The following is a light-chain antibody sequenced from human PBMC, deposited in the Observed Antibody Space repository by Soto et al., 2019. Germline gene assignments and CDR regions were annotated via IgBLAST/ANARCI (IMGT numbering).Light chain of an antibody. J-gene: IGLJ2*01. CDR1: SSNIGSNY. CDR2: RND. Sequence: QSVLTQPPSASGTPGQRVTISCSGSSSNIGSNYVYWYQQLPGTAPKVLMYRNDQRPSGVPARFSGSKSGTSASLAISGRRSEDEDDYFCAAWDDSLGGHVVFGRGTKLTV. V-gene: IGLV1-47*01. CDR3: AAWDDSLGGHVV.